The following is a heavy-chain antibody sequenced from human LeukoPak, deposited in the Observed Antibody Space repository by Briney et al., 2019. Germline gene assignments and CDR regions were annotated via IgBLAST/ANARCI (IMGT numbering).Heavy chain of an antibody. Sequence: GGSLRLSCAASGFTFSSYAMSWVRQAPGKGLDWVSAISGSGGSTYYADSVKGRFTISRDNSKNTLYLQMNSLRAEDTAVYYCAKGSSSGWSFDYWGQGTLVTVSS. CDR3: AKGSSSGWSFDY. CDR1: GFTFSSYA. V-gene: IGHV3-23*01. J-gene: IGHJ4*02. D-gene: IGHD6-19*01. CDR2: ISGSGGST.